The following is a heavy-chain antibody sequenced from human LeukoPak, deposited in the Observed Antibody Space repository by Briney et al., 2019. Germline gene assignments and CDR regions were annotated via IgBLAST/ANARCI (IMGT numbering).Heavy chain of an antibody. CDR2: TYYRSKWYN. CDR1: GDSVSSNSAA. Sequence: SQTLSLTCAISGDSVSSNSAACHWIRQSPSRVLEWLGRTYYRSKWYNDYAVSVKSRITINPDTSKNQFSLQLNSVTPEDTAVYYCAAGAAAGIYNWFDPWGQGTLVTVSS. D-gene: IGHD6-13*01. V-gene: IGHV6-1*01. CDR3: AAGAAAGIYNWFDP. J-gene: IGHJ5*02.